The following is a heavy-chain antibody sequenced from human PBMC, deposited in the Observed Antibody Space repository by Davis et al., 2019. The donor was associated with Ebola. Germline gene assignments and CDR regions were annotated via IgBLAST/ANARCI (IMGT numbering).Heavy chain of an antibody. CDR2: IYYSGST. J-gene: IGHJ5*02. D-gene: IGHD3-16*02. Sequence: PSETLSLTCTVSGGSISSYYWSWIRQPPGKGLEWIGYIYYSGSTNYNPSLKSRVTISVDTSKNQFSLKLSSVTAADTAVYYCARGGYDYVWGSYRYSWFDPWGQGTLVTVSS. CDR3: ARGGYDYVWGSYRYSWFDP. CDR1: GGSISSYY. V-gene: IGHV4-59*01.